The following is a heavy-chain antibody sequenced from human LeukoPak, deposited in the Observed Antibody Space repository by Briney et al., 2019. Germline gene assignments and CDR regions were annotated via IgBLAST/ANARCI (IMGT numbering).Heavy chain of an antibody. CDR1: GLTFSSYW. Sequence: GGSLRLSCAASGLTFSSYWMSWVRQAPGTGLECVANIKQDGSEKYYVDSVKGRFTISRDNAKNSLYLQMNSLRAEDTAVYYCARGLVTTYYFDYWGQGTLVTVSS. CDR2: IKQDGSEK. V-gene: IGHV3-7*01. CDR3: ARGLVTTYYFDY. D-gene: IGHD3-9*01. J-gene: IGHJ4*02.